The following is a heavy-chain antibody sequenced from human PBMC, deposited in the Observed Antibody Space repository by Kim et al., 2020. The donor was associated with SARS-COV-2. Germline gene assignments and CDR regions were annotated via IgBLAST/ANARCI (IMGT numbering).Heavy chain of an antibody. D-gene: IGHD5-12*01. CDR3: AKDEMARNNY. CDR1: GFTFSSYA. CDR2: ISSGGGST. Sequence: GGSLRLSCAASGFTFSSYAMNWVRQAPGKGLEWVSVISSGGGSTYYVYTDSVKGRFTISRDNSKNTLYLQMNNLRAEDTAVYYCAKDEMARNNYWGQGTLVTVSS. V-gene: IGHV3-23*01. J-gene: IGHJ4*02.